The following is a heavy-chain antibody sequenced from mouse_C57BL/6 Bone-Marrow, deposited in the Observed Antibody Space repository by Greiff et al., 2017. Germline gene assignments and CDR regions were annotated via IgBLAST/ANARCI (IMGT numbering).Heavy chain of an antibody. CDR3: ARAWAY. J-gene: IGHJ3*01. CDR1: GYTFTSYW. V-gene: IGHV1-59*01. CDR2: IDPSDSYT. Sequence: QVQLQQSGAELVRPGTSVKLSCKASGYTFTSYWMHWVKQRPGQGLEWIGVIDPSDSYTNYNQKFKGKATLTVDTSSSTAYMQLSSLTSEDAAVYYGARAWAYWGQGTLVTVS.